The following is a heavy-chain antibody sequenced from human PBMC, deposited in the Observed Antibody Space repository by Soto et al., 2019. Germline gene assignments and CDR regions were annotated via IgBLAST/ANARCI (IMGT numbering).Heavy chain of an antibody. CDR2: IYHSGST. CDR1: GGSISSSNW. V-gene: IGHV4-4*03. Sequence: PETLSLTCAVSGGSISSSNWCSWVRQPPGKGLEWIGEIYHSGSTNYNPSLKSRVTISVDKSKNQFSLKLSSVTAADTAVYYCARYYRGINWFDPWGQGTLVTVSS. D-gene: IGHD3-10*01. J-gene: IGHJ5*02. CDR3: ARYYRGINWFDP.